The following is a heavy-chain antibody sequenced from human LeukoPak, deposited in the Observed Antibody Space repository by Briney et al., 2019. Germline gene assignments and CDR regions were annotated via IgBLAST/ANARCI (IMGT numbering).Heavy chain of an antibody. J-gene: IGHJ5*02. Sequence: SETLSLTCTVSGYSISSGYYWGWIRQPPGKGLEWIGSIYHSGSTYYNPSLKSRVTISVDTSKNQFSLKLSSVTAADTAVYYCARHVGGWFDPWGQGTLVTVSS. CDR2: IYHSGST. CDR3: ARHVGGWFDP. D-gene: IGHD2-15*01. V-gene: IGHV4-38-2*02. CDR1: GYSISSGYY.